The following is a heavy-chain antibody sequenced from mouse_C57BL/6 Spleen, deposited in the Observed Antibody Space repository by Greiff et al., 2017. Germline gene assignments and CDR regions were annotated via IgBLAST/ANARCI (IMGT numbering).Heavy chain of an antibody. CDR2: INPSSGYT. CDR1: GYTFTSYW. Sequence: VQLQQSGAELAKPGASVKLSCKASGYTFTSYWMHWVKQRPGQGLEWIGYINPSSGYTKYNQKFKDKATLTADKPSSTAYMQLSSLTYEDSAVYYCARRGSFYAMDYWGQGTSVTVSS. CDR3: ARRGSFYAMDY. J-gene: IGHJ4*01. V-gene: IGHV1-7*01. D-gene: IGHD1-1*02.